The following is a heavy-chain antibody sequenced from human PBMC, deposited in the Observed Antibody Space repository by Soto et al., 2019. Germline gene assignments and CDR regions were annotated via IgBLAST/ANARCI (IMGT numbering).Heavy chain of an antibody. Sequence: ASVKVSCKASGYTFTGYYMHWVRQAPGQGLEWMGWINPNSGGTNYAQKFQGRVTMTRDTSISTAYMELSRLRSDDTAVYYCARDRIAAATYYYYGMDVWGQGTTVTVSS. CDR1: GYTFTGYY. J-gene: IGHJ6*02. V-gene: IGHV1-2*02. D-gene: IGHD6-13*01. CDR2: INPNSGGT. CDR3: ARDRIAAATYYYYGMDV.